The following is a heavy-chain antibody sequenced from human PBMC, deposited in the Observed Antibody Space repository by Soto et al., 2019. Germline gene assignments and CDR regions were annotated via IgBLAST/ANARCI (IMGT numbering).Heavy chain of an antibody. CDR3: ARDIRGFSRALDY. CDR1: GGSVNSDNYY. J-gene: IGHJ4*02. CDR2: IHNSGTT. V-gene: IGHV4-61*01. D-gene: IGHD5-18*01. Sequence: SETLSLTCNGSGGSVNSDNYYWTWVRQPPGKGLEWIGNIHNSGTTNYNPSLQNRVTLSIDTSKNQYSLQLTSVTAADAALYYCARDIRGFSRALDYWGRGTPVTVSS.